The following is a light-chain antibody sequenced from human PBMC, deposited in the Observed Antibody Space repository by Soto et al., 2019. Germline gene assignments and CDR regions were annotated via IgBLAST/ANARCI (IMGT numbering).Light chain of an antibody. V-gene: IGKV3-20*01. J-gene: IGKJ1*01. Sequence: ETVLTQSPGTLSLSPGERATLFCRASQSISSNNLAWYQQKPGQAPRLLIYGASSRATGIPDRFSGSGSGTTFSLTTSRLEHEDFAAYYYCQHYATPPSWTFGQGTKVEIK. CDR3: QHYATPPSWT. CDR1: QSISSNN. CDR2: GAS.